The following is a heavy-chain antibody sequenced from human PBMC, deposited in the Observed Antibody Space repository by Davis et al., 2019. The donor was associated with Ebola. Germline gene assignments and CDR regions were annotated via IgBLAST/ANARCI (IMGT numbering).Heavy chain of an antibody. D-gene: IGHD5-18*01. Sequence: GESLKISCAASGFTFSDYWMHWVRQAPGKGLMWVSHINGDGRSTTYADSVKGRFTISRDNAKNTLYLQMNSLRAEDTAVYYCARDASGYSYGFAFDIWGQGTMVTVSS. V-gene: IGHV3-74*01. J-gene: IGHJ3*02. CDR1: GFTFSDYW. CDR2: INGDGRST. CDR3: ARDASGYSYGFAFDI.